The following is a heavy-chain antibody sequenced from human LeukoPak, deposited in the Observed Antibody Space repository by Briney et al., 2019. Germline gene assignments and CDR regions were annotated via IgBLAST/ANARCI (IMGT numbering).Heavy chain of an antibody. Sequence: PSETLPLPCIVSGDSLRSGNYYWQWIRQPPGEGLEWIGSIHYSGTTYYNPSLKSRVTISVDTSKNQFSLRLNSVTATDTAFYHCARRPPRSYFDYWGQGILVTVSS. CDR2: IHYSGTT. V-gene: IGHV4-39*01. CDR1: GDSLRSGNYY. CDR3: ARRPPRSYFDY. J-gene: IGHJ4*02.